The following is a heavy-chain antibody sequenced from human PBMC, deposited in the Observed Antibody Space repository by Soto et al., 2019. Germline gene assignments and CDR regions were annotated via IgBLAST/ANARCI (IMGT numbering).Heavy chain of an antibody. Sequence: GASVKVSCKASGGTCSSYSISWVRQAPGQGLEWMGGIIPIFGTANYAQKFQGRVTITADKSASTAYMELSSLRSEDTAVYYCASSYYYDSSGYYPMYYFDYWGQGTLVTVSS. CDR3: ASSYYYDSSGYYPMYYFDY. V-gene: IGHV1-69*06. CDR2: IIPIFGTA. CDR1: GGTCSSYS. J-gene: IGHJ4*02. D-gene: IGHD3-22*01.